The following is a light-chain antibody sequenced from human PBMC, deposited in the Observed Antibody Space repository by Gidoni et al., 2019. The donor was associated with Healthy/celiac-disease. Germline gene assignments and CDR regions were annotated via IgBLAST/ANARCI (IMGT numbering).Light chain of an antibody. CDR2: ANN. CDR1: TSNIGRNT. J-gene: IGLJ2*01. Sequence: QSVLTQPPSASGTPGQRVTISCSGSTSNIGRNTVNWYQHLPGTAPKLLIYANNQRPSGVPDRFSGSKSGSSASLAISGLQSDDEADYYCAAWDDSLNGYVLFGGGTKLTVL. CDR3: AAWDDSLNGYVL. V-gene: IGLV1-44*01.